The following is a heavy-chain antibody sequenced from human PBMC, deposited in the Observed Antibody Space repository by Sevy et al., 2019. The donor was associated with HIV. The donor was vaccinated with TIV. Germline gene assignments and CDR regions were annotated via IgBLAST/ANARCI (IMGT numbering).Heavy chain of an antibody. Sequence: ASVKVSCKASGYTVTRYEINWVRQATGQGLEWMGWTNPNSGDTGSVQKFQGRVTMTRNTSISTAYMELRSLRSDETAVYYCSRASGTTVVTPVDYWGQGTLVTVSS. D-gene: IGHD3-10*01. CDR3: SRASGTTVVTPVDY. J-gene: IGHJ4*02. CDR2: TNPNSGDT. V-gene: IGHV1-8*01. CDR1: GYTVTRYE.